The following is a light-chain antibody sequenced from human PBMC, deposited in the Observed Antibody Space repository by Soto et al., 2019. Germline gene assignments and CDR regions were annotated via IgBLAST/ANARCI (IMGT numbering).Light chain of an antibody. Sequence: EIVLTQSPGTLSLSPGERVTLSCRASQSVTRSFLAWYQQKPGQAPRLLIYGASSRATGIPDRFSGSRSGTDFTLTISRLEPEDFAVYYCHQYGTSPQAFGPGTKVAIK. CDR2: GAS. V-gene: IGKV3-20*01. CDR3: HQYGTSPQA. J-gene: IGKJ3*01. CDR1: QSVTRSF.